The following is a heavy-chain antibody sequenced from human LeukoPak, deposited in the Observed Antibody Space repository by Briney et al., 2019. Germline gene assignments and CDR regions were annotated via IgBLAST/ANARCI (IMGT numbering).Heavy chain of an antibody. Sequence: ASVKVSCKASGGTFSSYAISWVRQAPGQGLEWMGGIIPILGTANYAQKFQGRVTITADESTSTAYMELSSLRSEDTAVYYYARDFGYSYGSFDYWGQGTLVTVSS. V-gene: IGHV1-69*13. D-gene: IGHD5-18*01. CDR2: IIPILGTA. J-gene: IGHJ4*02. CDR1: GGTFSSYA. CDR3: ARDFGYSYGSFDY.